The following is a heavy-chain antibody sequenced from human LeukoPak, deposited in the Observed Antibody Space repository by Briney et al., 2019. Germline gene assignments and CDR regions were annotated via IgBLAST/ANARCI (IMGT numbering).Heavy chain of an antibody. CDR2: ISRSGSTI. CDR1: GFTFSDYY. CDR3: AGVITGCFDP. J-gene: IGHJ5*02. Sequence: PGGSLRLSCAASGFTFSDYYMSGIRQAPGKGLEGVSYISRSGSTIYYADSVKGRFHISRDNAKNSLYLQMNSLRAEDTAVYYCAGVITGCFDPGGQGTLVTVSS. V-gene: IGHV3-11*04. D-gene: IGHD1-14*01.